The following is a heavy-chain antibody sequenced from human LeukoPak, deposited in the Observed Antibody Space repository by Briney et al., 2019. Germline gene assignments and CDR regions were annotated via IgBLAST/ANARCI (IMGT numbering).Heavy chain of an antibody. CDR3: AGIYDTPRGF. CDR2: INYSGTT. Sequence: SETLSLTCTVSGGSISNSRYYWGWIRQPPGKGLEWIGSINYSGTTYHNPSLKSRLTISVDTTKNQFSVRLSSVTAADTAVYYCAGIYDTPRGFWGRGTLVTVSS. D-gene: IGHD3-22*01. V-gene: IGHV4-39*01. CDR1: GGSISNSRYY. J-gene: IGHJ4*02.